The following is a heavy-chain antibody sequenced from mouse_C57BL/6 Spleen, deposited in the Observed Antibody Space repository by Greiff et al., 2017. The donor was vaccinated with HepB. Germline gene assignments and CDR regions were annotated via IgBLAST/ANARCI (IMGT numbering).Heavy chain of an antibody. D-gene: IGHD1-1*01. Sequence: EVNVVESGGGLVQPGESLKLSCESNEYEFPSHDMSWVRKTPEKRLELVAAINSDGGSTYYPDTMERRFIISRDNTKKTLYLQMSSLRSEDTALYYCERRAPFITTVVGDWYFDVWGTGTTVTVSS. CDR1: EYEFPSHD. V-gene: IGHV5-2*03. J-gene: IGHJ1*03. CDR3: ERRAPFITTVVGDWYFDV. CDR2: INSDGGST.